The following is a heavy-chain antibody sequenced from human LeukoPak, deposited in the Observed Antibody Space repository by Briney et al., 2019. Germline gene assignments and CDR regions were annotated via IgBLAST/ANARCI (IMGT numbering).Heavy chain of an antibody. CDR2: ISSSSSYI. CDR3: AKDLSSGWYYFDY. V-gene: IGHV3-11*06. J-gene: IGHJ4*02. Sequence: GGSLRLSSAASGFTFSDYYMSWIRQAPGKGLEWVSSISSSSSYIYYADSVKGRFTISRDNAKNSLYLQMNSLRAEDTAVYYCAKDLSSGWYYFDYWGQGTLVTVSS. D-gene: IGHD6-19*01. CDR1: GFTFSDYY.